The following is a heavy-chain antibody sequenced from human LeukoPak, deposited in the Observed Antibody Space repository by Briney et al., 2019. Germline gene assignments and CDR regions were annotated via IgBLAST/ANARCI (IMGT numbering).Heavy chain of an antibody. V-gene: IGHV4-34*01. CDR1: GGSFSGYY. CDR3: ARDAGAAAGPEYYFDY. Sequence: RSETLSLTCAVYGGSFSGYYWSWIRQSPGKGLEWIGEINHSGNSKYNPSLKSRVTISLDTSKNQVSLKVSSVTAADTAVYYCARDAGAAAGPEYYFDYWGRGTLATVSS. D-gene: IGHD6-13*01. CDR2: INHSGNS. J-gene: IGHJ4*02.